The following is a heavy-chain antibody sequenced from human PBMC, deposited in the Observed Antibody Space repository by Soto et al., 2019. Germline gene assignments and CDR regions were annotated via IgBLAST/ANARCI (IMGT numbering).Heavy chain of an antibody. CDR3: ATAITIFGVEGGFDP. D-gene: IGHD3-3*01. V-gene: IGHV1-24*01. CDR2: FDPEDGGT. Sequence: QVQLEQSGAEVKKPGASVKVSCKISGYTLTEVSMHWVRQAPGKGLEWMGGFDPEDGGTIYAQKFQGRVTMNGDTSTDTAYMELSSLRSEDTAVYYCATAITIFGVEGGFDPWGQGTLVTVSS. CDR1: GYTLTEVS. J-gene: IGHJ5*02.